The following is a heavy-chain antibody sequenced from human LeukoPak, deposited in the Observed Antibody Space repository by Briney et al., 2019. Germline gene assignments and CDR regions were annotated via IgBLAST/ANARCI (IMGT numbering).Heavy chain of an antibody. CDR1: GFTFDDYG. Sequence: AGGSLRLSCAASGFTFDDYGMSWVRQAPRKGLEWVSGINWNGGSTGYADSVKGRFTISRDNAKNSLYLQMNSLRAEDTALYHCARNGRYYDSSGYLPSSFDYWGQGTLVTVSS. CDR3: ARNGRYYDSSGYLPSSFDY. J-gene: IGHJ4*02. D-gene: IGHD3-22*01. V-gene: IGHV3-20*01. CDR2: INWNGGST.